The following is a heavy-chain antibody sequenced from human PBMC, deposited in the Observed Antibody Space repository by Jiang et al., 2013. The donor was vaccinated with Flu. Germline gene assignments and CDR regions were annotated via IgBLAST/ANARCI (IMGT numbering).Heavy chain of an antibody. CDR2: IYSGGST. Sequence: QLLESGGGLVQAGGSLRLSCAAPGFRVSSNYMSWVRQAPGKGLEWVSVIYSGGSTYYVDSVKGRFTVSRDNSKNTLFLQMNSLRAEDTAVYYCARDAPAYCGGDCYTNADYWGQGTLVTVSS. CDR1: GFRVSSNY. J-gene: IGHJ4*02. D-gene: IGHD2-21*02. CDR3: ARDAPAYCGGDCYTNADY. V-gene: IGHV3-66*02.